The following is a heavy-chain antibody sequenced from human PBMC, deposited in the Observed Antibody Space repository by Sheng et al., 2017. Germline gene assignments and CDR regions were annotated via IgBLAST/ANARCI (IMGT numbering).Heavy chain of an antibody. J-gene: IGHJ3*02. CDR2: ISYDGSNK. CDR1: GFTFSSYA. Sequence: QVQLVESGGGVVQPGRSLRLSCAASGFTFSSYAMHWVRQAPGKGLEWVAVISYDGSNKYYADSVKGRFTISRDNSKNTLYLQMNSLRAEDTAVYYCARGTASDAFDIWGQGTIGHRLF. V-gene: IGHV3-30-3*01. CDR3: ARGTASDAFDI.